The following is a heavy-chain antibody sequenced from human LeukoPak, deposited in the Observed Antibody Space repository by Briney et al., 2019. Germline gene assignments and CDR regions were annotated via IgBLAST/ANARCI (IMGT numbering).Heavy chain of an antibody. CDR3: ARYQYSGYGSYHFDY. J-gene: IGHJ4*02. V-gene: IGHV1-8*01. CDR1: GYTFTSYD. Sequence: ASVKVSCKASGYTFTSYDINWMRQAPGQGLEWVGWMNPNSGNTGYAQTFQGKLTMTRNTSIKTAYMELSSLRSEDTAVYYCARYQYSGYGSYHFDYWGQGTLVTVSS. CDR2: MNPNSGNT. D-gene: IGHD5-12*01.